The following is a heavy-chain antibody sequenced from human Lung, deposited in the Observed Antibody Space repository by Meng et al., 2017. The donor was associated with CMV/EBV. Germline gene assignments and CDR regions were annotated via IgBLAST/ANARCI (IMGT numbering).Heavy chain of an antibody. V-gene: IGHV3-15*01. Sequence: ESXKISXAASGFTFSNAWMSWVRQAPGKGLEWVGRIKSKTDGGTTDYAAPVKGRFTISRDDSKNTLYLQVNSLKTEDTAVYYCTTDPGYCSSTSCYPYYYGMDVWGQGTTVXVSS. CDR2: IKSKTDGGTT. CDR1: GFTFSNAW. CDR3: TTDPGYCSSTSCYPYYYGMDV. D-gene: IGHD2-2*01. J-gene: IGHJ6*02.